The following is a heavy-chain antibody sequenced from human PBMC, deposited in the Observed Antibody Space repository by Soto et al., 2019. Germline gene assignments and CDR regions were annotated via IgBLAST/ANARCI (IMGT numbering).Heavy chain of an antibody. CDR3: ARDEGGKYSSSSVFDY. CDR1: GFPFSSYG. V-gene: IGHV3-30*03. CDR2: ISHDGNNE. Sequence: GGSLRLSCAASGFPFSSYGMHWVRQAPGKGLEWVALISHDGNNEFYANSVKGRFTVSRDNSRNTPYLQMNSLRAEDTAVYYCARDEGGKYSSSSVFDYWGQGTLVTVSS. D-gene: IGHD6-6*01. J-gene: IGHJ4*02.